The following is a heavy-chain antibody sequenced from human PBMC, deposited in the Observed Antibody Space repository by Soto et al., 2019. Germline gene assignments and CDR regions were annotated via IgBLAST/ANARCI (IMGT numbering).Heavy chain of an antibody. V-gene: IGHV3-23*01. D-gene: IGHD5-12*01. CDR1: GFTFSSYV. Sequence: EVQLLESGGGLVQPGGSLRLPCAASGFTFSSYVMSWVRQAPGKGLEWVSAISGSGSGTYYADSVKGRFTISRDNSKNTLYVQINSLRAEDTAVYYCVKGCSGYDFDYWGQGPLVTVSS. CDR2: ISGSGSGT. CDR3: VKGCSGYDFDY. J-gene: IGHJ4*02.